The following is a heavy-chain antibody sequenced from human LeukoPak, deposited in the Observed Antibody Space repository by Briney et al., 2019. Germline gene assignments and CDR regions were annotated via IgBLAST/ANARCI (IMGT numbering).Heavy chain of an antibody. CDR3: ARHETGPYFDY. D-gene: IGHD1-1*01. Sequence: GESLKISCKASGYSFTSYWIGWVRQMPGKGLEWMGIIYPGDSDTSYSPSFQGQVTISADKSISTAYLQRSSLKASDTAMYYCARHETGPYFDYWGQGTRVTVSS. J-gene: IGHJ4*02. CDR2: IYPGDSDT. V-gene: IGHV5-51*01. CDR1: GYSFTSYW.